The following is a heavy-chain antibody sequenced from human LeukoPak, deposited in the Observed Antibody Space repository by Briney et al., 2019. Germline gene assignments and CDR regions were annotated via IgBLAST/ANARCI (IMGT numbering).Heavy chain of an antibody. CDR1: GYTFTSNY. Sequence: ASVKVSCKASGYTFTSNYIHWVRQAPGQGLEWMGMIYPRDGSTSYAQKFQGRVTVTKDTSTSTVHMELSGLRYEDTAVYYCARDQEGFDYWGQGTLVTVSS. J-gene: IGHJ4*02. CDR2: IYPRDGST. V-gene: IGHV1-46*01. CDR3: ARDQEGFDY.